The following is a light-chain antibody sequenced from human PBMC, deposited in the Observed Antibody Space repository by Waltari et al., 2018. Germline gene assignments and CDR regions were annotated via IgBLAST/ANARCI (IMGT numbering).Light chain of an antibody. Sequence: QSALTQPDSVSGSPGQSITISCTGTSSDVGGLKYVSWYQQHPGKAPKVIIYDVSNRASGVPNHFSGSKSGNSASLTISGLQAEDEADYYCSSYTSSTTGIFGGGTRLTVL. J-gene: IGLJ2*01. V-gene: IGLV2-14*01. CDR2: DVS. CDR1: SSDVGGLKY. CDR3: SSYTSSTTGI.